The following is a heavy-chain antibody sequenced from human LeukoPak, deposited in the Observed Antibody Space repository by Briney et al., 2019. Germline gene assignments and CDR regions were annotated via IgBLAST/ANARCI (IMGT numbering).Heavy chain of an antibody. CDR2: ISSRGSDK. D-gene: IGHD1-26*01. Sequence: GGSLRLSCAASGFSFSNYYMTWIRQAPGKGLEWVAYISSRGSDKYYADSVKGRFVISRDNAKNSLSLQINSLRAEDTAVHYCAREAVSGSFDSWGQGTLVTVSS. V-gene: IGHV3-11*01. J-gene: IGHJ4*02. CDR1: GFSFSNYY. CDR3: AREAVSGSFDS.